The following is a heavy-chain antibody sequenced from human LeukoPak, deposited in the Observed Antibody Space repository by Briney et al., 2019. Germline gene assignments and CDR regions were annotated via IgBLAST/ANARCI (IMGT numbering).Heavy chain of an antibody. Sequence: GGSLRLSCAASGFTFTTYGMHWVRQAPGKGLEWVAFIQNDEIDKFYADSVKGRFTISRDNSKNTLYLQMNSLRAEDTAVYYCARDYIQWLVRGTPRYWGQGTLVTVSS. V-gene: IGHV3-30*02. CDR1: GFTFTTYG. D-gene: IGHD6-19*01. CDR2: IQNDEIDK. J-gene: IGHJ4*02. CDR3: ARDYIQWLVRGTPRY.